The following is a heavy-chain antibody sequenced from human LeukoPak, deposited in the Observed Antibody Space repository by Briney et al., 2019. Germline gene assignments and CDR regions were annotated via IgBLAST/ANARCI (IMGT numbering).Heavy chain of an antibody. CDR3: ARQGNTAMAKGHYYFDY. CDR1: GYTLTELS. J-gene: IGHJ4*02. V-gene: IGHV1-24*01. D-gene: IGHD5-18*01. CDR2: FDPEDGET. Sequence: ASVKVSCKVSGYTLTELSMHWVRQAPGKGLEWMGGFDPEDGETIYAQKFQGRVTMTEDTSTDTAYMELSSLRSDDTAVYYCARQGNTAMAKGHYYFDYWGQGTLVTVSS.